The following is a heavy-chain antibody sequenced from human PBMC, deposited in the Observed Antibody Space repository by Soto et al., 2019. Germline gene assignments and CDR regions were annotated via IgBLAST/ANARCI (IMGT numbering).Heavy chain of an antibody. J-gene: IGHJ3*02. CDR3: VRGYHGFDT. CDR1: GFTFSDHY. D-gene: IGHD2-2*02. CDR2: SRNKANSHTT. V-gene: IGHV3-72*01. Sequence: EVLLVESGGGLVQPGESLRLSCAVSGFTFSDHYMDWVRQVPGKGLEWVARSRNKANSHTTDYAASVRGRFTISRDDSKYSLYLQMNSLKTEDTAVYHCVRGYHGFDTWGQGTMVTVSS.